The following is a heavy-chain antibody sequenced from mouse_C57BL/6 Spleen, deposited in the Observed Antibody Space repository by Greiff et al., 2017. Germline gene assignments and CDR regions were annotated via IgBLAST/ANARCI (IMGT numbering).Heavy chain of an antibody. J-gene: IGHJ2*01. D-gene: IGHD2-10*02. CDR3: AIGYGNLDY. V-gene: IGHV1-66*01. CDR1: GYSFTSYY. Sequence: VQVVESGPELVKPGASVKISCKASGYSFTSYYIHWVKQRPGQGLEWIGWIYPGSGNTKYNEKFKGKATLTADTSSSTAYMQLSSLTSEDSAVYYCAIGYGNLDYWGQGTTLTVSS. CDR2: IYPGSGNT.